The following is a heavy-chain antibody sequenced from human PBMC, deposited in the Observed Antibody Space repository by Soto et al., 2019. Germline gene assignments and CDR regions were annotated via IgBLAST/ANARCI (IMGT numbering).Heavy chain of an antibody. Sequence: QVQLVESGGGVVQPGRSLRLSCAASGFTFSSYGMHWVRQAPGKGRERVAGISYDGSNKYYADSVKCRFTISRDNSKNTLYLQMNSLRAEDTAVYYCAKDRRRNNGIAVAGTSLDYWGQGNLVTVSS. CDR3: AKDRRRNNGIAVAGTSLDY. D-gene: IGHD6-19*01. CDR1: GFTFSSYG. CDR2: ISYDGSNK. V-gene: IGHV3-30*18. J-gene: IGHJ4*02.